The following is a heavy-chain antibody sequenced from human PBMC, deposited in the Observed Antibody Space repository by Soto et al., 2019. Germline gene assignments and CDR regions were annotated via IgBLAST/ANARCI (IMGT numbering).Heavy chain of an antibody. D-gene: IGHD3-3*01. CDR2: ISAYNGNT. CDR3: AREKRITIFGVVNWFDP. J-gene: IGHJ5*02. Sequence: ASVKVSCKASGYTFTIYGISWVRQAPGQGLEWMGWISAYNGNTNFAQKLQGRVTMTTDTSTSTAYMELRSLRSDDTAVYYCAREKRITIFGVVNWFDPWGQGTLVTVSS. V-gene: IGHV1-18*01. CDR1: GYTFTIYG.